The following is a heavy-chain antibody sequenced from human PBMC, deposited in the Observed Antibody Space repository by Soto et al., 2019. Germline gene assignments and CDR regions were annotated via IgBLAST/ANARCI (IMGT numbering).Heavy chain of an antibody. CDR1: GFTFITYA. D-gene: IGHD3-10*01. J-gene: IGHJ5*01. CDR3: ASGSSGWQTRWRFDS. V-gene: IGHV3-23*01. Sequence: EVQLLESGGDLVQPGGSLRLSCAASGFTFITYAMSWVRQAPGKGLEWVSAISGSGDNTYYADSVKGRFTIFRDNSKNTLYLQMNSLRAEDTAAYYCASGSSGWQTRWRFDSWGQGTLVTVSS. CDR2: ISGSGDNT.